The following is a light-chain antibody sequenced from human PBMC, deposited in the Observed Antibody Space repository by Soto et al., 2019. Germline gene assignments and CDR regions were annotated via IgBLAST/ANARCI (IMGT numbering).Light chain of an antibody. CDR1: QSVSSY. Sequence: IDFPPSPAHLTFCPGERANPSCRASQSVSSYLAWYQQKPGQAPRLLIYDASNRATGIPARFSGSGSGTDFTLTISSLEPEDFAVYYCQQRSNWPITFGQGTRLEIK. CDR3: QQRSNWPIT. V-gene: IGKV3-11*01. J-gene: IGKJ5*01. CDR2: DAS.